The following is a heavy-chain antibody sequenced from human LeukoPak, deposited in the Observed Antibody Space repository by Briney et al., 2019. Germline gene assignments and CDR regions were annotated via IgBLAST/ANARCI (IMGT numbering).Heavy chain of an antibody. V-gene: IGHV4-59*01. CDR1: GGSISTYY. CDR2: IYYSGST. D-gene: IGHD3-22*01. Sequence: SETLSLTCTVSGGSISTYYWSWIRQPPGKGLEWIGYIYYSGSTNYNPSLKSRGTISVDTSKNQFSLKLNSVTAADTAVYYCAREGYYYDSSGSDRADVFDIWGQGTMVTVSS. J-gene: IGHJ3*02. CDR3: AREGYYYDSSGSDRADVFDI.